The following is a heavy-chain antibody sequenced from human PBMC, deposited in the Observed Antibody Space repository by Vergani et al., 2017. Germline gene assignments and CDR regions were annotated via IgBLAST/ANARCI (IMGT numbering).Heavy chain of an antibody. CDR3: ASKLSDYYDSSGYYYDDAFDI. D-gene: IGHD3-22*01. CDR1: GGSFSGYY. CDR2: INHSGST. Sequence: QVQLQQWGARLLKPSETLSLTCAVYGGSFSGYYWSWIRQPPGKGLEWIGEINHSGSTNYNPSLKSRVTISVDTSKNQFSLKLSSVTAADTAVYYCASKLSDYYDSSGYYYDDAFDIWGQGTMVTVSS. J-gene: IGHJ3*02. V-gene: IGHV4-34*01.